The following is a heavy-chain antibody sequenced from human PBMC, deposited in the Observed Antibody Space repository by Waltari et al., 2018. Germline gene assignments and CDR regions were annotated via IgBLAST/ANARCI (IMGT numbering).Heavy chain of an antibody. CDR3: ARFPGPYLDY. CDR1: GASVSSTYW. D-gene: IGHD2-8*02. CDR2: IGGSDGNT. V-gene: IGHV4-4*02. J-gene: IGHJ4*02. Sequence: QVHLQESGPGLVKPSETLSLNCAVSGASVSSTYWWSWIRQPPGKGLEWIGNIGGSDGNTYYKPSLKNRVTISKDTSKNQFSLKLSSVTVADTAVYYCARFPGPYLDYWGQGVLVTVSS.